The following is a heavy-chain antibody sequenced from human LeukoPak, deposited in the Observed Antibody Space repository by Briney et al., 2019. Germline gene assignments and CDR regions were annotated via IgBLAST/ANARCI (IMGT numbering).Heavy chain of an antibody. CDR2: IYTSGST. D-gene: IGHD2-2*01. J-gene: IGHJ4*02. CDR3: ARGSVLGYCSSTSCRHDDY. V-gene: IGHV4-61*02. Sequence: SETLSLTCTVSGGSISSGSYYWSWIRQRAGKGLEWIGRIYTSGSTNYNPSLKSRVTISVDTSMNQFSLKLSSVTAADTAVYYCARGSVLGYCSSTSCRHDDYWGQGTLVTVSS. CDR1: GGSISSGSYY.